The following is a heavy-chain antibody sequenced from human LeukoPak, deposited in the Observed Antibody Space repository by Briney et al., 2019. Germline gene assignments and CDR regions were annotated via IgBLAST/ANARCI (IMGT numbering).Heavy chain of an antibody. D-gene: IGHD2-15*01. CDR2: ISQDGTEK. J-gene: IGHJ4*02. CDR3: ATDGFCSGGACFRKNDF. CDR1: GLIFGNYW. V-gene: IGHV3-7*01. Sequence: GGSLRLSCAASGLIFGNYWMTWVRQAPGKGLDWVASISQDGTEKFYVGSAEGRFTISRDNAKNSLYVQMNSLSAEDTALYFCATDGFCSGGACFRKNDFWGQGTLVTVSS.